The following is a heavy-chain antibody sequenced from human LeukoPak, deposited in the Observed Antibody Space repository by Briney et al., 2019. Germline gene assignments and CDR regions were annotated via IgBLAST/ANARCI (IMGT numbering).Heavy chain of an antibody. J-gene: IGHJ4*02. D-gene: IGHD1-26*01. Sequence: GGSLRLSCAASGFTFSSYSMSWVRQAPGKGLEWVSTISGSGSSTYYADSVKGRFAISRDNSKNTLYLQMNSLRADDTAIYYCAKRYSGNYFDYWGQGTLVTVSS. V-gene: IGHV3-23*01. CDR1: GFTFSSYS. CDR2: ISGSGSST. CDR3: AKRYSGNYFDY.